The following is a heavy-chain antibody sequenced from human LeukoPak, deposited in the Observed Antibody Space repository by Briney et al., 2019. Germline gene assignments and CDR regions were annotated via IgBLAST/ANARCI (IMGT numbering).Heavy chain of an antibody. Sequence: PGGSLRLSCAASGFTFSSYSMNWVRQAPGKGLEWVSYISSSSSTIYYADSVKGRFTIYRDNAKNSLHLQLNSLRAEDTAVYFCARDSPAIPDDRSGYYSLGFDYWGQGTLVTVSS. V-gene: IGHV3-48*04. CDR2: ISSSSSTI. J-gene: IGHJ4*02. CDR1: GFTFSSYS. CDR3: ARDSPAIPDDRSGYYSLGFDY. D-gene: IGHD3-22*01.